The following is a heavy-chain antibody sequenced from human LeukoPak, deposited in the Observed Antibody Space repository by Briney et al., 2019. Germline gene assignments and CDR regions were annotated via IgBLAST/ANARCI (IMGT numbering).Heavy chain of an antibody. CDR2: ISGGGGTT. CDR1: GFTFSSYA. V-gene: IGHV3-23*01. CDR3: ARDYPDAFDI. J-gene: IGHJ3*02. Sequence: GGSLRLSCAASGFTFSSYAMNWVRQAPGKGLGWVSAISGGGGTTYYADSVKGRFTISRDNAKNSLYLQMNSLRAEDTAVYYCARDYPDAFDIWGQGTMVTVSS.